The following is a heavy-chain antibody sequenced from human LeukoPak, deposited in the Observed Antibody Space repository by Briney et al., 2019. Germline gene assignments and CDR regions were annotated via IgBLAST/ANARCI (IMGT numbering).Heavy chain of an antibody. J-gene: IGHJ2*01. CDR1: GYTLTELS. Sequence: ASVKVSCKVSGYTLTELSMHWVRQAPGKGLEWMGGFGPEDGETIYAQKFQGRVTMTEDTSTDTAYMELSSLRSEDTAVYYCATDRRRLGELSFYWYFDLWGRGTLVTVSS. CDR2: FGPEDGET. D-gene: IGHD3-16*02. V-gene: IGHV1-24*01. CDR3: ATDRRRLGELSFYWYFDL.